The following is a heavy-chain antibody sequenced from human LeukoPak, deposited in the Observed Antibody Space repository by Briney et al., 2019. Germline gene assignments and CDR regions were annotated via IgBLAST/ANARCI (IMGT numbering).Heavy chain of an antibody. J-gene: IGHJ6*03. Sequence: SSETLSLTCTVSGYSISSGYYWGWIRQPPGKGLEWIGSIYHSGSTYYNPSLKSRVTISVDTSKNQFSLKLSSVTAADTAVFYCARKSGMVRGAKVSYYYYYMDVWGKGTTVTVSS. D-gene: IGHD3-10*01. CDR2: IYHSGST. V-gene: IGHV4-38-2*02. CDR1: GYSISSGYY. CDR3: ARKSGMVRGAKVSYYYYYMDV.